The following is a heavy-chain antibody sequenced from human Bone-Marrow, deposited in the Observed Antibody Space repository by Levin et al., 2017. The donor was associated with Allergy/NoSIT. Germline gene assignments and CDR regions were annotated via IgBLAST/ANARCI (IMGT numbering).Heavy chain of an antibody. D-gene: IGHD3-16*02. CDR2: IYYSGST. V-gene: IGHV4-39*01. Sequence: SETLSLTCTVSGGSISSSSYYWGWIRQPPGKGLEWIGSIYYSGSTYYNPSLKSRVTISVDTSKNQFSLKLSSVTAADTAVYYCARHPEYDYIWGSYRRSLDYYYYYMDVWGKGTTVTVSS. CDR3: ARHPEYDYIWGSYRRSLDYYYYYMDV. CDR1: GGSISSSSYY. J-gene: IGHJ6*03.